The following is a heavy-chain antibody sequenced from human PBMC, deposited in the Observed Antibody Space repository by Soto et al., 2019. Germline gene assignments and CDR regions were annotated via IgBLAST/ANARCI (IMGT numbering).Heavy chain of an antibody. CDR3: ARYCSSTSCYYIDD. V-gene: IGHV4-34*01. CDR2: INHSGST. D-gene: IGHD2-2*01. J-gene: IGHJ4*02. CDR1: GGSFSGYY. Sequence: SETLSLTCAVYGGSFSGYYWSWIRQPPGKGLEWIGEINHSGSTNYNPSLKSRVTISVDTSKNQFSLKLSSVTAADTAVYYCARYCSSTSCYYIDDWGQGTLVTVSA.